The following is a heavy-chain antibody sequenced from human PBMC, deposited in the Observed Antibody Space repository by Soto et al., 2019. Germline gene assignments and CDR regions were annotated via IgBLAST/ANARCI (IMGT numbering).Heavy chain of an antibody. CDR3: AKGGDFWSGYLQFYYYYGMDV. D-gene: IGHD3-3*01. V-gene: IGHV3-23*01. J-gene: IGHJ6*02. CDR1: GFTFSSHA. CDR2: ISGSGGST. Sequence: GGSLRRSCAASGFTFSSHAMSWVRQAPGKGLEWVSAISGSGGSTYYADSVKGRFTISRDNSKNTLYLQMNSLRAEDTAVYYCAKGGDFWSGYLQFYYYYGMDVWGQGTTVTVSS.